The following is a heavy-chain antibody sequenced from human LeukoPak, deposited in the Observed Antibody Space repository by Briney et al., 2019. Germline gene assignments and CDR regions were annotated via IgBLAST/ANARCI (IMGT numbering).Heavy chain of an antibody. CDR1: GGSISSYY. CDR3: ARGYPTVD. CDR2: IYYSGST. V-gene: IGHV4-59*01. J-gene: IGHJ4*02. D-gene: IGHD4-17*01. Sequence: PSETLSLTCTVSGGSISSYYWSLIRQPPGKGLEWIGYIYYSGSTNYNPSLKSRVTISVDTSKNQFSLKLSSVTAADTAVYYCARGYPTVDWGQGTLVTVSS.